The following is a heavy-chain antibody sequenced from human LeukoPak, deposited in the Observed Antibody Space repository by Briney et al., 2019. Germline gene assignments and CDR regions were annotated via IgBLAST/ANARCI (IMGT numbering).Heavy chain of an antibody. D-gene: IGHD6-13*01. V-gene: IGHV4-59*10. CDR3: ARGIEAADTRPFDY. CDR1: GGSFSGYY. CDR2: IYASGST. J-gene: IGHJ4*02. Sequence: PSETLSLTCAVYGGSFSGYYWSWIRQPAGKGLEWIGRIYASGSTDYNPSLKSRVTMSVESQNQFSLKLSSVTAADTAVYYCARGIEAADTRPFDYWGQGTLVSVSS.